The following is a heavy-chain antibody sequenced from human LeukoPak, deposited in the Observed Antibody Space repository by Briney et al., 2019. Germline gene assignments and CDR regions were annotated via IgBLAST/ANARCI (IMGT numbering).Heavy chain of an antibody. V-gene: IGHV5-51*01. J-gene: IGHJ4*02. D-gene: IGHD4-17*01. CDR1: GYSFISYW. CDR2: ISPGDSDT. Sequence: GESLKISCEGSGYSFISYWIVWVRRMPGKGLEWMGIISPGDSDTRYSPSFQGQVTISADKSISTAYLQWNSLKASDTAMYYCARRGGGDYNYFDYWGQGALVTVSS. CDR3: ARRGGGDYNYFDY.